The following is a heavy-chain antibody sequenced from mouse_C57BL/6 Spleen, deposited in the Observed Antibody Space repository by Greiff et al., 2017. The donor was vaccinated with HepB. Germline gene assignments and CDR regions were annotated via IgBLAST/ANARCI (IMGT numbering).Heavy chain of an antibody. Sequence: QVQLQQPGPELVKPGASVKLSCKASGYTFTSYWMHWVKQRPGQGLEWIGNINPSNGGTNYNEKFKSKATLTVDKSSSTAYMQLSSLTSEDSAVYYCARGRAPYYYGKAMDYWGQGTSVTVSS. D-gene: IGHD1-1*01. CDR2: INPSNGGT. CDR3: ARGRAPYYYGKAMDY. J-gene: IGHJ4*01. V-gene: IGHV1-53*01. CDR1: GYTFTSYW.